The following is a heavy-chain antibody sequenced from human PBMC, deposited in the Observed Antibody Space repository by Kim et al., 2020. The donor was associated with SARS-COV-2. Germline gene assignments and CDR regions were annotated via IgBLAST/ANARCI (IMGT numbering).Heavy chain of an antibody. D-gene: IGHD2-2*01. J-gene: IGHJ4*02. CDR2: IYHSGCT. CDR1: GYSISSGYY. V-gene: IGHV4-38-2*02. CDR3: ARATIVVVPAAMVPGAYYFDY. Sequence: SETLSLTCTVSGYSISSGYYWGWIRQPPGKGLEWIGSIYHSGCTYYNPSLKSRVTISVDTSKNQFSLKLSSVTAADTAVYYCARATIVVVPAAMVPGAYYFDYWGQGTLVTVSS.